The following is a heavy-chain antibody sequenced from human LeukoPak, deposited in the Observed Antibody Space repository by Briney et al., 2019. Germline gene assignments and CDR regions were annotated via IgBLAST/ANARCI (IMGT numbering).Heavy chain of an antibody. CDR1: GGSISSYF. CDR2: IFYSGST. D-gene: IGHD2-2*01. Sequence: PSEILSLTCTVSGGSISSYFWSWIRQPPGKGLEWIGYIFYSGSTNYNPSLKSRVTISVDTSKNQFSLKLSSVTAADTAVYYCARVGGGIVVVPSTRDIWFDPWGQGTLVTVSS. CDR3: ARVGGGIVVVPSTRDIWFDP. J-gene: IGHJ5*02. V-gene: IGHV4-59*01.